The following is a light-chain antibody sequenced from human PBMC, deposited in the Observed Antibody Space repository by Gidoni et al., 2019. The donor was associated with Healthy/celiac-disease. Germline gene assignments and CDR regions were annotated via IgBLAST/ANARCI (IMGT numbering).Light chain of an antibody. CDR1: QSVSSY. J-gene: IGKJ4*01. CDR2: DAS. Sequence: EFVFTQSPATLSLSPGDRATLSCRASQSVSSYLAWYQQKPGQAPRLLIYDASNRATVIPARFSGSGSGTDFTLTISSLETEDFAVYYCQQRSNWPPTFGGGTKVEIK. CDR3: QQRSNWPPT. V-gene: IGKV3-11*01.